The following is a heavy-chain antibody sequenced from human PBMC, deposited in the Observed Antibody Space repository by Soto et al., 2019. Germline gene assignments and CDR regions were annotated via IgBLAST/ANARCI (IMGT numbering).Heavy chain of an antibody. CDR2: IDPSDSYT. D-gene: IGHD6-19*01. J-gene: IGHJ6*02. CDR1: GYSFTSYW. CDR3: ARPGGAGAPDYYYYYGMDV. V-gene: IGHV5-10-1*01. Sequence: GESLKISCKGSGYSFTSYWISWVRQMPGKGLEWMGRIDPSDSYTNYSPSFQGHVTISADKSISTAYLQWSSLKASDTAMYYCARPGGAGAPDYYYYYGMDVWGQGTTVTVSS.